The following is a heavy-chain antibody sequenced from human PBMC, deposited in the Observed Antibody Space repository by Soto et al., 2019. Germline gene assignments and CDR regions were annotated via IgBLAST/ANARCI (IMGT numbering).Heavy chain of an antibody. Sequence: PSETLSLTCTVSGGSISSGGYYWSWIRQHPGKGLEWIGYIYYSGSTYYNPSLKSRVTISVDTSKNQFSLKLSSVTAADTAVYYCATSMDGWLQVAGYYYGMDVWGQGTTVTVSS. V-gene: IGHV4-31*03. J-gene: IGHJ6*02. CDR1: GGSISSGGYY. CDR3: ATSMDGWLQVAGYYYGMDV. CDR2: IYYSGST. D-gene: IGHD5-12*01.